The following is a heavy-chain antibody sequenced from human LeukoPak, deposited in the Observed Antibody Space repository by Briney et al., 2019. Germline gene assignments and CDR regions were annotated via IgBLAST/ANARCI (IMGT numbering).Heavy chain of an antibody. D-gene: IGHD3-3*01. V-gene: IGHV1-69*05. CDR3: ARVAYYDFWMTGTWFDP. CDR2: IIPIFGTA. CDR1: GGTFSSYA. J-gene: IGHJ5*02. Sequence: SVKVSCKASGGTFSSYAISWVRQVPGQGLELMGGIIPIFGTANYAQKFQGRVTITTDESTSTAYMELSSLRSEDTAVYYCARVAYYDFWMTGTWFDPWGQGTLVTVSS.